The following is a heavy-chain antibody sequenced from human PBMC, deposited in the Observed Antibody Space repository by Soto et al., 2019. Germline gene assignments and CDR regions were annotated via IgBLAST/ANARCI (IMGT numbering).Heavy chain of an antibody. D-gene: IGHD6-13*01. CDR2: IEQDGSEK. CDR3: ARAHRAAAGQEAFDI. Sequence: GGSLRLSCAASGCTFSSYWMSWVRQAPGKGLEWVANIEQDGSEKYYVDSVKGRFTISRDNAKNSLYLQMNSMRAAATAVYSCARAHRAAAGQEAFDIWGQGTMVTVSS. J-gene: IGHJ3*02. CDR1: GCTFSSYW. V-gene: IGHV3-7*01.